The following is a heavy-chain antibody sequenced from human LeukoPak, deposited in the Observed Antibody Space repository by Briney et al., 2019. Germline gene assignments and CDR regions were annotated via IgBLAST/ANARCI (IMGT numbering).Heavy chain of an antibody. CDR2: ISSSSSTI. Sequence: GGSLRLSCAASGFTFSSYSMNWVRQAPGKGLEWVSYISSSSSTIYYADSVKGRFTISRDNAKNSLYLQMNSLRAEDTAVYYCARDSSEGAFDIWGQGTMVTVSS. CDR3: ARDSSEGAFDI. J-gene: IGHJ3*02. V-gene: IGHV3-48*01. CDR1: GFTFSSYS.